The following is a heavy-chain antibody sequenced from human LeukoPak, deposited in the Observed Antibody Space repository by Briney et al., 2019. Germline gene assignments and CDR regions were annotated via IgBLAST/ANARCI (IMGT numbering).Heavy chain of an antibody. D-gene: IGHD3-3*01. CDR3: AREDLISIFGVASYYFDY. Sequence: GGSLRLSCAASGFTFSSYGMHWVRQAPGKGLEWVAFIRYDGSNKYCADSVKGRFTISRDNSKNTLYLQMNRLRAEDTAVYYCAREDLISIFGVASYYFDYWGQGTLVTVSS. V-gene: IGHV3-30*02. J-gene: IGHJ4*02. CDR2: IRYDGSNK. CDR1: GFTFSSYG.